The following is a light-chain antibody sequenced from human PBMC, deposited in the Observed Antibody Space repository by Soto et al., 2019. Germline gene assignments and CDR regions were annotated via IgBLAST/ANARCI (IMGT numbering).Light chain of an antibody. CDR1: QSVLYSSNNKNY. J-gene: IGKJ1*01. CDR3: QQYYSTRT. V-gene: IGKV4-1*01. CDR2: WAS. Sequence: DIVMTQSPESLAVSLGERATINCKSSQSVLYSSNNKNYLAWYQQKPGQPPKLLIYWASTRESGVPDRFSGSGSGIDFTLTISSLQAEDVAVYYCQQYYSTRTFGQGTKVEIK.